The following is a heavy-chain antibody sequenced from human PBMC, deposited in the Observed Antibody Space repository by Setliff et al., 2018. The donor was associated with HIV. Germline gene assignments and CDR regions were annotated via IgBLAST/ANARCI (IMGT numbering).Heavy chain of an antibody. D-gene: IGHD3-16*01. CDR3: AKRTFGSGRFDP. CDR2: IHTTGST. CDR1: GDSISSGSYY. J-gene: IGHJ5*02. V-gene: IGHV4-61*09. Sequence: SETLSLTCSVSGDSISSGSYYWSCIRLPAGQGLEWIGQIHTTGSTNYNPSLKSRVTISRETSKNQFSLKLNSVTATDTAVYYCAKRTFGSGRFDPWGQGTLVTVSS.